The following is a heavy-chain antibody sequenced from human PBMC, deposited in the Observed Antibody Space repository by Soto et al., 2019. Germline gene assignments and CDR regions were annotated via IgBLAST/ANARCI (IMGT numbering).Heavy chain of an antibody. CDR3: ARGLTGTTLAYGMDV. J-gene: IGHJ6*02. CDR1: GGTFSSYA. CDR2: FIPIFGTA. D-gene: IGHD1-7*01. V-gene: IGHV1-69*12. Sequence: QVQLVQSGAEVKKPGSSVKVSCKASGGTFSSYAISWVRQAPGQGLEWMGGFIPIFGTADYAQKFQGRVTITADESTSTAYMELSSLRSEDMAVYYCARGLTGTTLAYGMDVWGQGTTVTVSS.